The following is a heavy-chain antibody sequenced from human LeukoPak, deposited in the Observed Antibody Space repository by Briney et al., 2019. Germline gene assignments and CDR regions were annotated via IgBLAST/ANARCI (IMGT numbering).Heavy chain of an antibody. Sequence: GESLKISWKGSGYSFTSYWIGWGRQMPGKGVEWMGIIYPGDSDTRYSPSFQRQVTISTDKSISTAYLQGSILSSSRTPAYYCSRGSYVWGRYRYEWGEGTLVSVSS. CDR1: GYSFTSYW. D-gene: IGHD3-16*02. CDR2: IYPGDSDT. V-gene: IGHV5-51*01. J-gene: IGHJ4*02. CDR3: SRGSYVWGRYRYE.